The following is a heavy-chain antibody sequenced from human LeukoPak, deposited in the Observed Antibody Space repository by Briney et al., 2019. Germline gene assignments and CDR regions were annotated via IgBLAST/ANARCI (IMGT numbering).Heavy chain of an antibody. J-gene: IGHJ6*03. Sequence: ASVKVSCKASGYTFTSYGISWVRQAPGQGLEWMGWISAYNGNTNYAQKLQGRVTMTTDTSTSTAYMELRSLRSDDTGVYYCARGPLTMVRGVNYYYYYMDVWGKGTTVTVSS. V-gene: IGHV1-18*01. CDR1: GYTFTSYG. CDR3: ARGPLTMVRGVNYYYYYMDV. D-gene: IGHD3-10*01. CDR2: ISAYNGNT.